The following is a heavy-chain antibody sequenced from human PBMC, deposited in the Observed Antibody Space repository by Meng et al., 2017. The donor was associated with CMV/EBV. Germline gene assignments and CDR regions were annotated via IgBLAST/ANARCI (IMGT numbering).Heavy chain of an antibody. CDR1: GGTFSSYA. D-gene: IGHD1-1*01. CDR2: IIPILGIA. CDR3: ARDRRGVQLERRGWFDP. V-gene: IGHV1-69*10. Sequence: SVKVSCKASGGTFSSYAISWVRQAPGQGLEWMGGIIPILGIANYAQKFQGRVTITADKSTSTAYMELSSLRSEDTAVYYYARDRRGVQLERRGWFDPWGQGTLVTVSS. J-gene: IGHJ5*02.